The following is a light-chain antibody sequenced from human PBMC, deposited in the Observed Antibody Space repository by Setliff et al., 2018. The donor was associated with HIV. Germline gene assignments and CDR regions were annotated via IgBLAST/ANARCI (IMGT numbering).Light chain of an antibody. CDR2: EVR. V-gene: IGLV2-14*01. Sequence: QSALTQPASVSGSPGQSITISCTGTSSDVGGYNHVSWYQQHPGKASKLIIYEVRNRPSGLSSRFSGSKSGNTASLTISGLQADDEAEYYCSSYAITNTLPFGTGTKVTVL. CDR3: SSYAITNTLP. J-gene: IGLJ1*01. CDR1: SSDVGGYNH.